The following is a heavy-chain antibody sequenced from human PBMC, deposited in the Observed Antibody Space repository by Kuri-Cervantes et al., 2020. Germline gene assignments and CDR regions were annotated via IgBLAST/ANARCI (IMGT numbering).Heavy chain of an antibody. CDR3: ARGENSG. D-gene: IGHD3-10*01. J-gene: IGHJ4*02. CDR2: IKCDGSEK. Sequence: GGSLRLSCAASGFTFSSSWMHWVCQAPEKGLEWVADIKCDGSEKYYVDSVKGRLTISRDNAKNSLYLQMNSLRAEDTAVYYCARGENSGWGQGTLVTVSS. V-gene: IGHV3-52*01. CDR1: GFTFSSSW.